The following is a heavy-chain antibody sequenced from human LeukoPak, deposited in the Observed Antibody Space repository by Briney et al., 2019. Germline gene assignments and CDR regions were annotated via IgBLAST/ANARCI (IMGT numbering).Heavy chain of an antibody. V-gene: IGHV3-74*01. Sequence: GGSLRLSCAASGFTFSNYWMHWVRQVPGKGLVWVSRINDDGSATFYADSVKGRFTISRDNAKNTLFLQINSLRAEDTAGYYCAREILAPGKTHDYWGQGTLVTVSS. J-gene: IGHJ4*02. CDR3: AREILAPGKTHDY. CDR1: GFTFSNYW. CDR2: INDDGSAT.